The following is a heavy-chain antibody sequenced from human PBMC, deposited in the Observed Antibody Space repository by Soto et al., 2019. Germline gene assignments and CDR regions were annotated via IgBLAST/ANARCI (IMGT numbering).Heavy chain of an antibody. J-gene: IGHJ4*02. D-gene: IGHD2-2*01. CDR3: ARDIMVGYCSSTSCYPFDY. CDR1: GYTFTSYG. CDR2: ISAYNGNT. Sequence: ASVKVSCRASGYTFTSYGISWVRQAPGQGLEWMGWISAYNGNTNYAQKLQGRVTMTTDTSTSTAYMELRSLRSDDTAVYYCARDIMVGYCSSTSCYPFDYWGQGTLVTVSS. V-gene: IGHV1-18*01.